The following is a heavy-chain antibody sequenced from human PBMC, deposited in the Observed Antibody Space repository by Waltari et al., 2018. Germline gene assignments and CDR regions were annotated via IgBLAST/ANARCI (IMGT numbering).Heavy chain of an antibody. CDR3: ARGISYGGNPTGDAEYFQH. V-gene: IGHV3-53*01. Sequence: EVQLVESGGGLIQPGGSLRLSCAASGFTVSSNYMSWVRQAPGKGLEWVSGIYSGGRTYYADSVKGRFTISRDNSKNTLYLQMNSLRAEDTAVYYCARGISYGGNPTGDAEYFQHWGQGTLVTVSS. J-gene: IGHJ1*01. CDR2: IYSGGRT. D-gene: IGHD3-16*01. CDR1: GFTVSSNY.